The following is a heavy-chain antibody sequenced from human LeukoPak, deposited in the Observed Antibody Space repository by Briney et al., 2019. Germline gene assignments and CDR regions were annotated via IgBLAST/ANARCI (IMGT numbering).Heavy chain of an antibody. Sequence: SETLSLTRTVSGGSISSGSYYWSWIRQPAGKGLEWIGRIYTSGSTNYNPSLKSRVTISVDTSKNQFSLKLSSVTAADTAVYYCARDPVYDILTGYHRYYYYMDVWGKGTTVTVSS. D-gene: IGHD3-9*01. CDR1: GGSISSGSYY. V-gene: IGHV4-61*02. J-gene: IGHJ6*03. CDR2: IYTSGST. CDR3: ARDPVYDILTGYHRYYYYMDV.